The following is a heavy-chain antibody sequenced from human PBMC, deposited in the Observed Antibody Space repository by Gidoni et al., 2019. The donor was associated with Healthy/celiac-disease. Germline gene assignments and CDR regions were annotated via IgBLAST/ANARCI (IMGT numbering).Heavy chain of an antibody. CDR1: GGSIRSSSYY. D-gene: IGHD1-26*01. CDR3: ARVKSDSGRAVSG. V-gene: IGHV4-39*07. Sequence: QLQLQESGPGLVKPSETLSLTCTVPGGSIRSSSYYWGWIRQPPGKGLEWFGSIYYSGSTYYNPSLKSRVTISVDTSKNQFSLKLSSVTAADTAVYYCARVKSDSGRAVSGWGQGTLVTVSS. CDR2: IYYSGST. J-gene: IGHJ4*02.